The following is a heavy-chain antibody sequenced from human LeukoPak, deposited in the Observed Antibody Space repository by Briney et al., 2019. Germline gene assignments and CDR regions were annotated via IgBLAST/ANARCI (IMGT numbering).Heavy chain of an antibody. CDR2: LSGSGGST. Sequence: PGGSLRLSCAASGFTFSSFAMSWVRQAPGKGLEWVPTLSGSGGSTYYADSVKGRFTISRDNSKNTLYLQMNSLRAEDTAVYYCAKDLTIFGVVLIVLEDDYWGQGTLVTVSS. D-gene: IGHD3-3*01. J-gene: IGHJ4*02. CDR3: AKDLTIFGVVLIVLEDDY. V-gene: IGHV3-23*01. CDR1: GFTFSSFA.